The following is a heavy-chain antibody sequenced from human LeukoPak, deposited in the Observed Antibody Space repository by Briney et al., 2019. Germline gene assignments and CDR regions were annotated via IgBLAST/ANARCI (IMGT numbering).Heavy chain of an antibody. J-gene: IGHJ4*02. CDR1: GFTVSSNY. CDR3: VGGYGGDY. V-gene: IGHV3-74*01. Sequence: PGGSLRLSCAASGFTVSSNYMSWVRQVPGKGLVWVSRINSDGSRIGYADSVKGRFTISRDNAKNTLYLQMNSLRAEDTAIYYCVGGYGGDYWGQGTLVTVSS. CDR2: INSDGSRI. D-gene: IGHD5-12*01.